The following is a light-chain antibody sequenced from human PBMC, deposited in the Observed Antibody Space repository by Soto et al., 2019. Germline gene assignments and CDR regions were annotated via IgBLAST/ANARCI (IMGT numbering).Light chain of an antibody. V-gene: IGLV2-8*01. CDR1: SRDVGGYNF. CDR3: SSYAGSDNYVV. J-gene: IGLJ2*01. Sequence: QSALTQPPSASGSPGQSVTLSCTGTSRDVGGYNFVSWYQKHPGKAPKLMIFEVSKRPSGVPDRFSGSKSCNTASLTVSGLQADDEADYYCSSYAGSDNYVVFGGGTKLTVL. CDR2: EVS.